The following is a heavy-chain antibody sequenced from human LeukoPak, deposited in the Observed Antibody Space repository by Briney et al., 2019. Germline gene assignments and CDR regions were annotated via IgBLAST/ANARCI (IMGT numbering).Heavy chain of an antibody. CDR1: GYSFTGYY. J-gene: IGHJ3*02. CDR2: INPSGGST. V-gene: IGHV1-46*01. D-gene: IGHD3-10*01. Sequence: ASVKVSCKASGYSFTGYYMHWVRQAPGQGLEWMGIINPSGGSTSYAQKFQGRVTMTRDMSTSTVYMELSSLRSEDTAVYYCARDFRTGFGELGPGAFDIWGQGTMVTVSS. CDR3: ARDFRTGFGELGPGAFDI.